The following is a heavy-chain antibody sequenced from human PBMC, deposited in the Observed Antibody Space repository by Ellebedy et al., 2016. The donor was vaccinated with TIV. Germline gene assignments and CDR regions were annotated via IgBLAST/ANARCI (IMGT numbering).Heavy chain of an antibody. Sequence: GGSLRLXXAASGFTFSSYAMSWVRQAPGKGLEWVSAISGGGGSTYYADSVKGRFTISRDNSKNTLYLQMNSLRAEDTAVYYCAKDQYGGYDPPRYYFDYWGQGTLVTVSS. D-gene: IGHD5-12*01. CDR1: GFTFSSYA. J-gene: IGHJ4*02. CDR2: ISGGGGST. CDR3: AKDQYGGYDPPRYYFDY. V-gene: IGHV3-23*01.